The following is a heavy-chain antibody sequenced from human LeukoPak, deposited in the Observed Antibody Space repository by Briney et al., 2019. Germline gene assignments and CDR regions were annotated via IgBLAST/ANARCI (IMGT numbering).Heavy chain of an antibody. V-gene: IGHV3-30*02. Sequence: SGGSLRLSCAASGFAFSSYGMHWVRQAPGKGLEWVAYIHYDSSTEDYADSVKGRFTISRDNSKNTLYLQMNSLRAEDTAVYYCARTLVEMATGYYLDYWGQGTLVTVSS. CDR2: IHYDSSTE. J-gene: IGHJ4*02. CDR1: GFAFSSYG. D-gene: IGHD5-24*01. CDR3: ARTLVEMATGYYLDY.